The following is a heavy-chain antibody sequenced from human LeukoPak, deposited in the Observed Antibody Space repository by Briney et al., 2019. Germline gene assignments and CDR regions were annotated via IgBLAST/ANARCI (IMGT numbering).Heavy chain of an antibody. CDR1: GGSISSYY. V-gene: IGHV4-59*01. CDR3: ARAFVVDSSEKPEIHFDY. CDR2: IYYSGST. D-gene: IGHD3-22*01. Sequence: SETLSLTCTVSGGSISSYYWSWIPQPPGKGLEWIGYIYYSGSTNYNPSLKSRVTISVDTSKNQFSLKLSSVTAADTAVYYCARAFVVDSSEKPEIHFDYWGQGTLVTVSS. J-gene: IGHJ4*02.